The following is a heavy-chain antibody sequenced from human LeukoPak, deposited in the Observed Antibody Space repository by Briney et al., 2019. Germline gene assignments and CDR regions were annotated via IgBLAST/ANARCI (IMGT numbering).Heavy chain of an antibody. D-gene: IGHD5-18*01. Sequence: PGGSPRLSCAAAGLTFSTYATRWVSQAPGKGLEWVSGISLGTSDTYYADSVKGRFTISRDNSRTTLYLQMNSLRAEDTAVYYCAKRLLYSYGTGFDYWGQGTLVTVSS. CDR3: AKRLLYSYGTGFDY. CDR2: ISLGTSDT. CDR1: GLTFSTYA. V-gene: IGHV3-23*01. J-gene: IGHJ4*02.